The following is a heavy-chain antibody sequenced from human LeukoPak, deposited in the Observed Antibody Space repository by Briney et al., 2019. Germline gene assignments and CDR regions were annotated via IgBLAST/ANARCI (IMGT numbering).Heavy chain of an antibody. D-gene: IGHD1-26*01. CDR1: GYTFTGYY. CDR3: ARGTIGSYSSVHD. V-gene: IGHV1-2*02. Sequence: GASVKVSCKASGYTFTGYYTHWVRQAPGQGLEWVGWINPKSGGIDYAQRLQGRVTMTTDTSIATAYVELSRLTPDDTAVYFCARGTIGSYSSVHDWGQGTLVTVSS. J-gene: IGHJ1*01. CDR2: INPKSGGI.